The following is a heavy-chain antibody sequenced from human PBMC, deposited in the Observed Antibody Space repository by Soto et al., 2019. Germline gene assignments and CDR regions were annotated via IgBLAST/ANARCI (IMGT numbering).Heavy chain of an antibody. V-gene: IGHV1-58*02. CDR2: IVVGSGNT. Sequence: SVKVSCKASGFTFTSSAMQWVRQARGQRLEWIGWIVVGSGNTNYAQKFQERVTITRDMSTSTAYMELSSLRSEDTAVYYCAADPYEGSGSYDYWGQGTLVTVSS. J-gene: IGHJ4*02. CDR3: AADPYEGSGSYDY. D-gene: IGHD3-10*01. CDR1: GFTFTSSA.